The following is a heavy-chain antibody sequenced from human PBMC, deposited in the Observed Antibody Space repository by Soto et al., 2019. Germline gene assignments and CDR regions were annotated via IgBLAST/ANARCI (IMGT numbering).Heavy chain of an antibody. CDR1: GGTFSSYA. D-gene: IGHD1-7*01. J-gene: IGHJ5*02. CDR3: ARSWVPNWNYGNWFDP. Sequence: SVKVSCKASGGTFSSYAISWVRQAPGQGLEWMGGIIPIFGTANYAQKFQGRVTITADESTSTAYMELSSLRSEDTAVYYCARSWVPNWNYGNWFDPWGQGTLVTVSS. V-gene: IGHV1-69*13. CDR2: IIPIFGTA.